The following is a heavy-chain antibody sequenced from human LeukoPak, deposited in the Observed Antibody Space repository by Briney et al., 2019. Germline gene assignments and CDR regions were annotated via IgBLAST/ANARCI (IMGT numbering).Heavy chain of an antibody. V-gene: IGHV4-4*07. CDR2: IYTSGST. CDR3: ARDQGGIAVAGTHFDL. CDR1: GGSISSYY. Sequence: PSETLSLTCTVSGGSISSYYWSWIRQPAGKGLEGIGRIYTSGSTNYNPSLKSRVTMSVDTSKNRFSLKLISVTAADTAVYYCARDQGGIAVAGTHFDLWGRGTLVTVSS. J-gene: IGHJ2*01. D-gene: IGHD6-19*01.